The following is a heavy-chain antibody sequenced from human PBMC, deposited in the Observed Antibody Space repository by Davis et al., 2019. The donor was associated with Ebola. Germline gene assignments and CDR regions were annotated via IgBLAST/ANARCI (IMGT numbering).Heavy chain of an antibody. J-gene: IGHJ5*02. Sequence: SVTVSCKASGGTFSSYAISWVRQAPGQGLEWMGGIIPIFGTANYAQKFQGRVTITADKSTSTAYMELSSLRSEDTAVYYCARDDWNQNWFDPWGQGTLVTVSS. V-gene: IGHV1-69*06. D-gene: IGHD1-1*01. CDR3: ARDDWNQNWFDP. CDR1: GGTFSSYA. CDR2: IIPIFGTA.